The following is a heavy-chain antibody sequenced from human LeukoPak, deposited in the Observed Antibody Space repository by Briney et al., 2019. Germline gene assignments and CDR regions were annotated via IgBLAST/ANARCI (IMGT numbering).Heavy chain of an antibody. D-gene: IGHD3-10*01. CDR3: AREQSMVAQPPETYYYYMDV. CDR1: GFTFSSYS. Sequence: GGSLRLSCAASGFTFSSYSMNWVRQAPGKGLEWVSSISSSSSYIYYADSVKGRFTISRDNAKNSLYLQMNSLRAEDTAVCYCAREQSMVAQPPETYYYYMDVWGKGTTVTVSS. CDR2: ISSSSSYI. J-gene: IGHJ6*03. V-gene: IGHV3-21*01.